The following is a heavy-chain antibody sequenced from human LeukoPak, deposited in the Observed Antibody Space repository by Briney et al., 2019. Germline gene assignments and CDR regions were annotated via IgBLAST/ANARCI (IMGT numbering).Heavy chain of an antibody. CDR1: GGSISSGGYS. J-gene: IGHJ4*02. CDR3: ARSSGVFDY. CDR2: IYHSGST. Sequence: SETLSPTCAVSGGSISSGGYSWSWIRQPPGKGLEWIGYIYHSGSTYYNPSLKSRVTISVDRSKNQFSLKLSSVTAADTAVYYCARSSGVFDYWGQGTLVTVSS. V-gene: IGHV4-30-2*01. D-gene: IGHD3-10*01.